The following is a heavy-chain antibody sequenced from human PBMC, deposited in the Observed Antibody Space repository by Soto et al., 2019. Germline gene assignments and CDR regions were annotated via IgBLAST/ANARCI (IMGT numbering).Heavy chain of an antibody. V-gene: IGHV1-69*01. D-gene: IGHD3-10*01. J-gene: IGHJ4*02. Sequence: QVQLVQAGAEVKKPGSSVKVSCKASGGTFSSYAISWVRQAPGQGLEWMGGIIPIFGTANYAQKFQGRVTITADESTSTAYMELSSLRSEDTAVYYCAREDKYGSGSYCWWVWGQGTLVTVSS. CDR3: AREDKYGSGSYCWWV. CDR2: IIPIFGTA. CDR1: GGTFSSYA.